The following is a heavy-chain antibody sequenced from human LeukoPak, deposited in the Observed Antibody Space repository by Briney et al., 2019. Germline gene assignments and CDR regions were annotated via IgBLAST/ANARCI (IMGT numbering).Heavy chain of an antibody. D-gene: IGHD1-26*01. CDR3: AKETSSGNFVTIDC. CDR2: ITGDGRGT. V-gene: IGHV3-23*01. J-gene: IGHJ4*02. Sequence: GGSLRLSCAASGFTFRNYVMGWVRQTPEKGLEWVSAITGDGRGTNHADSVKGRFTIFRDNSKNTLFLQMNSLRADDTAVYYCAKETSSGNFVTIDCWGQGALVTVSS. CDR1: GFTFRNYV.